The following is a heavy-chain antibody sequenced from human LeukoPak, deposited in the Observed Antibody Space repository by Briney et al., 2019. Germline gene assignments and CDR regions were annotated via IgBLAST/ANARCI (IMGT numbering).Heavy chain of an antibody. CDR3: ARDLDGSGNYHWFDP. CDR2: INGDGSST. V-gene: IGHV3-74*01. CDR1: GFTFSSYW. J-gene: IGHJ5*02. D-gene: IGHD3-10*01. Sequence: GGSLRLSCAASGFTFSSYWMHWVRQTPGKGLVWVSRINGDGSSTSYADSVKGRFTISRDNAKDTLYLQMNSLRAEDTAVYYCARDLDGSGNYHWFDPWGQGTLVTVS.